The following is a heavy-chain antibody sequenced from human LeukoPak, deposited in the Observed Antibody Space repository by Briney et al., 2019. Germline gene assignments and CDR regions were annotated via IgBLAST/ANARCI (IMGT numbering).Heavy chain of an antibody. V-gene: IGHV1-18*01. J-gene: IGHJ4*02. CDR1: GYTFTSYG. CDR2: ISAYNGNT. Sequence: ASVKVSCKASGYTFTSYGISWVRQAPGQGLEWMEWISAYNGNTNYAQKLQGRVTMTTDTSTSTAYMELRSLRSDDTAVYYCARQSRVWTQVGATGEGLYYFDYWGQGTLVTVSS. D-gene: IGHD1-26*01. CDR3: ARQSRVWTQVGATGEGLYYFDY.